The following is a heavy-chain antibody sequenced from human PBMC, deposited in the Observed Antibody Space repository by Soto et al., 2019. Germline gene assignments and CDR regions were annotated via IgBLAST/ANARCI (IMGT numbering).Heavy chain of an antibody. D-gene: IGHD6-19*01. Sequence: GGSLRLSCAASGFTFSSYAMHWVRQAPGKGLEWVAVISYDGSNKYYADSVKGRFTISRDNSKNTLYLQMNSLRAEDTAVYYCASTGYSSGWRPLLFDYWGQGTLVTVSS. CDR2: ISYDGSNK. J-gene: IGHJ4*02. CDR3: ASTGYSSGWRPLLFDY. CDR1: GFTFSSYA. V-gene: IGHV3-30-3*01.